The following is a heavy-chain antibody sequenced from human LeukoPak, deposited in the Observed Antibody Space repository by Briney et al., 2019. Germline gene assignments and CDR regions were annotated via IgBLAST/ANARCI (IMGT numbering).Heavy chain of an antibody. J-gene: IGHJ6*03. CDR1: GFTFSSYG. Sequence: GGSLRLSCAASGFTFSSYGMNWVRQAPGKGLEWVSSISSSSSYIYYADSVKGRFTISRDNAKNSLYLQMNSLRAEDTAVYYCARVMGSSSYYYYMDVWGKGTTVTVSS. CDR3: ARVMGSSSYYYYMDV. D-gene: IGHD6-13*01. CDR2: ISSSSSYI. V-gene: IGHV3-21*01.